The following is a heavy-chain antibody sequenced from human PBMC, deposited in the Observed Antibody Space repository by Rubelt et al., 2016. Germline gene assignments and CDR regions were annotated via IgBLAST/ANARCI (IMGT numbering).Heavy chain of an antibody. CDR2: INPYSGVT. V-gene: IGHV1-2*06. CDR1: GYAFTGDY. CDR3: ARDGKFDP. J-gene: IGHJ5*02. Sequence: QVHLVQSGAEVKKPGASVKVSCKASGYAFTGDYIHWVRQAPGQGLEWMGRINPYSGVTDYAQKFQGRVTMTRDTSISTAYMLLSSLRSDDTAVYYCARDGKFDPWGQGTLVFVSS.